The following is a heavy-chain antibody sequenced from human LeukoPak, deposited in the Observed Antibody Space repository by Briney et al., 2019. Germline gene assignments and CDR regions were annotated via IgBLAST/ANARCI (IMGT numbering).Heavy chain of an antibody. V-gene: IGHV4-39*01. J-gene: IGHJ5*02. CDR2: IYYSGST. Sequence: SETLSLTCTVSGGSISSSSYYWGWLRLPPGEGQEWVGSIYYSGSTYYNPSLKSRVTISVDTSKNQFSLKLSSVTAADTAVYYCARRDRAKGYNWFDPWGQGTLVTVSS. CDR3: ARRDRAKGYNWFDP. CDR1: GGSISSSSYY.